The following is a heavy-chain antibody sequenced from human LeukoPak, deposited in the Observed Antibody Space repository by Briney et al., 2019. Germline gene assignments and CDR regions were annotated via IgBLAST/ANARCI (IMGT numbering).Heavy chain of an antibody. D-gene: IGHD3-22*01. J-gene: IGHJ4*02. Sequence: GGSLRLSRAASVFTFSSYAMSWVRQAPGKGLEWVSAISGSGGSTYYADSVKGRFTISRDNSKNTLYLQMNSLRAEDTAVYYCAKTWDTMIVVASDYWGQGTLVTVSS. CDR3: AKTWDTMIVVASDY. CDR2: ISGSGGST. V-gene: IGHV3-23*01. CDR1: VFTFSSYA.